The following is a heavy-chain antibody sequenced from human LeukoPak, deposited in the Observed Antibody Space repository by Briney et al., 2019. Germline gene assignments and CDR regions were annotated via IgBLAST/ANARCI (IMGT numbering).Heavy chain of an antibody. D-gene: IGHD5-24*01. CDR2: IKQDESEK. Sequence: GGSLRLSCAASGFTLSTFWMSWVRQAPGKGLEWVANIKQDESEKYYVDSVKGRFTISRDDAKNSLYLQMNSLRAEDTAVYYCARPRWLQFGPHDSWGQGTLVTVSS. J-gene: IGHJ4*02. CDR1: GFTLSTFW. V-gene: IGHV3-7*01. CDR3: ARPRWLQFGPHDS.